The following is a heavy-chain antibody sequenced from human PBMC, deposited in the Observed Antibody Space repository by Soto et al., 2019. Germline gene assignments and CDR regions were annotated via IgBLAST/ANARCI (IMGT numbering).Heavy chain of an antibody. D-gene: IGHD3-22*01. J-gene: IGHJ5*01. CDR3: ARDREVVVTPWFDP. CDR2: INPNSGGT. V-gene: IGHV1-2*02. CDR1: GYTFTGSY. Sequence: GASVKGSCKASGYTFTGSYMHWVRQAPGQGLEWMGCINPNSGGTNYAQKFQGRVTMTRDTSISTAYMELSRLRSDDTAVYYCARDREVVVTPWFDPWGQGSVVTVSS.